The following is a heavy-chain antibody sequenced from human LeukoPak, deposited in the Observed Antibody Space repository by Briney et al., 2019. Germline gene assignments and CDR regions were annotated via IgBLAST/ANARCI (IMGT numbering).Heavy chain of an antibody. J-gene: IGHJ4*02. CDR3: ARDIYYDSSGYYGSVY. CDR2: IRYDGSNK. D-gene: IGHD3-22*01. CDR1: GFTFSSYG. Sequence: GGSLRLSCAASGFTFSSYGMHWVRQAPGKGLEWVAFIRYDGSNKYYADSVRGRFTISRDNAKNSLYLQMNSLRAEDTAVYYCARDIYYDSSGYYGSVYWGQGTLVTVSS. V-gene: IGHV3-30*02.